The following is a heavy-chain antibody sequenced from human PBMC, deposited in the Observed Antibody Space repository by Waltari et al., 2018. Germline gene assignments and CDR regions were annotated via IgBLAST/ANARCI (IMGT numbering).Heavy chain of an antibody. CDR3: ARLECSGGSCEVPY. D-gene: IGHD2-15*01. V-gene: IGHV4-38-2*01. J-gene: IGHJ4*02. Sequence: QVQLQESGPGLVKPSETLSLTCAVSGYSISSGYYWGWIRRPPGKGLEWIGSIYHSGSTYYNPSLKSRVTISVDTSKNQFSLKLSSVTAADTAVYYCARLECSGGSCEVPYWGQGTLVTVSS. CDR2: IYHSGST. CDR1: GYSISSGYY.